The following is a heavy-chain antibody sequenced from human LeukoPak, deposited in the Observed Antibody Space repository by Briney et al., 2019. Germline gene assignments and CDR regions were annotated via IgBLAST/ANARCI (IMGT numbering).Heavy chain of an antibody. V-gene: IGHV3-11*04. D-gene: IGHD3-22*01. CDR1: GFTFSDYY. Sequence: GGSLRLSCAAPGFTFSDYYMSWIRQAPGKGLEWVSYISSSGSTIYYADSVKGRFTISRDNAKNSLYLQMNSLRAEDTAVYYCARETYYYDSSGYYYYYYMDVWGKGTTVTVSS. J-gene: IGHJ6*03. CDR2: ISSSGSTI. CDR3: ARETYYYDSSGYYYYYYMDV.